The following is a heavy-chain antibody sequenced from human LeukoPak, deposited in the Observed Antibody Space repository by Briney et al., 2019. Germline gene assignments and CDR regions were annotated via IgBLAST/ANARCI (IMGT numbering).Heavy chain of an antibody. CDR1: GFTFSSYG. J-gene: IGHJ2*01. CDR3: AKEEEWGPARYWYFDL. D-gene: IGHD2-8*01. V-gene: IGHV3-33*03. Sequence: GGSLRLSCAASGFTFSSYGMHWVRQAPGKGLEWVAVIWYEGSYKYYADSVKGRFTISRDKSKNTLYLQMNSLRAEDTAVYYCAKEEEWGPARYWYFDLWGRGTLVTVSS. CDR2: IWYEGSYK.